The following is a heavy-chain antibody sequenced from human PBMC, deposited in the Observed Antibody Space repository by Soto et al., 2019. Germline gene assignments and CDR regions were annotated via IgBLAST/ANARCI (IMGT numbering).Heavy chain of an antibody. CDR3: ARGLILWFGELSRRGGYYYYMDV. CDR1: GGSFSGYQ. CDR2: INDSGNI. V-gene: IGHV4-34*01. Sequence: QVQLQQWGAGLLKPSETLSLTCAVYGGSFSGYQWSWIRQTPGKGLEWIGEINDSGNINYNPSLKSRVTMLLATPRRQIPLKLSSVPAADSAVYYCARGLILWFGELSRRGGYYYYMDVWGKGNTVTVSS. D-gene: IGHD3-10*01. J-gene: IGHJ6*03.